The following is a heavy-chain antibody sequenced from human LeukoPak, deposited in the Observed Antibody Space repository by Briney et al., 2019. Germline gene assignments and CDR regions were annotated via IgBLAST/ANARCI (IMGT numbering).Heavy chain of an antibody. J-gene: IGHJ4*02. CDR3: ARDPDPRRRLGYYDSSGHPQ. V-gene: IGHV3-21*01. D-gene: IGHD3-22*01. CDR2: ISSSSGYI. Sequence: RTGGSLRLSCAASGFTFSSYSMNWVRQAPGKGLEWVSSISSSSGYIYYADSVKGRFTISRDNAKNSLYLQMNSLRAEDTAVYYCARDPDPRRRLGYYDSSGHPQWGQGTLVTVSS. CDR1: GFTFSSYS.